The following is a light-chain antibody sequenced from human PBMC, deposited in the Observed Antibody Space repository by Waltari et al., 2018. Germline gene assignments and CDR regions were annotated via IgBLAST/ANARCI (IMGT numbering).Light chain of an antibody. Sequence: QSALTQPPSASGSPGQPVTISCTGTSSDVGGYNYVSRYQQHPGKAPKLIIYEVTKRPSGVPDRCSGSKSGNTASLTVSGLQADDEADYYCNSYAGRNRLGVFGGGTKVTVL. CDR2: EVT. J-gene: IGLJ2*01. CDR3: NSYAGRNRLGV. V-gene: IGLV2-8*01. CDR1: SSDVGGYNY.